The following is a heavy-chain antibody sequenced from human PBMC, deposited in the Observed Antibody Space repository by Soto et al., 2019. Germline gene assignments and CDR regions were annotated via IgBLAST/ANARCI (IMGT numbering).Heavy chain of an antibody. CDR2: IIPIFGTA. CDR1: GGTFSSYA. Sequence: QVQLVQSGAEVKKPGSSVKVSCKASGGTFSSYAISWVRQAPGQGLEWMGGIIPIFGTANYAQKFQGRVTITADESTSTGYRELSSLRSEDTAVYYCARESLGEYCISTSCQKGGMDVWGQGTTVTVSS. J-gene: IGHJ6*02. D-gene: IGHD2-2*01. CDR3: ARESLGEYCISTSCQKGGMDV. V-gene: IGHV1-69*12.